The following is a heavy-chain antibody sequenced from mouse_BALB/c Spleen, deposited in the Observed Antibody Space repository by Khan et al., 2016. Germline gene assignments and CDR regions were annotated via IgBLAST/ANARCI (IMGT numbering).Heavy chain of an antibody. Sequence: VQLKQSGAELVKSEATVTLSCTASGRYIKDTYMHWLKQWPEQGLAWIGMIDPPNGNTNYDPQFQGTATITADTSSNNAYLQLSRQTSEGNAVYYGARMSRKWGQGTTVTGSS. CDR2: IDPPNGNT. V-gene: IGHV14-3*02. J-gene: IGHJ2*01. CDR3: ARMSRK. CDR1: GRYIKDTY.